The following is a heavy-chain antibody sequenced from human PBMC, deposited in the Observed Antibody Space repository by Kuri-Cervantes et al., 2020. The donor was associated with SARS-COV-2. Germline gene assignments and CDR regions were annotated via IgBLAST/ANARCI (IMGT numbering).Heavy chain of an antibody. CDR2: ISSSGSTI. V-gene: IGHV3-11*01. CDR1: GFTFSDYY. D-gene: IGHD1-26*01. CDR3: AKDKARGVGASTPDAFDL. Sequence: GESLKISCAASGFTFSDYYMSWIRQAPGKGLEWVSYISSSGSTIYYADSVKGRFTISRDNAKNSLYLQMNSLRVEDMALYYCAKDKARGVGASTPDAFDLWGQGTMVTVSS. J-gene: IGHJ3*01.